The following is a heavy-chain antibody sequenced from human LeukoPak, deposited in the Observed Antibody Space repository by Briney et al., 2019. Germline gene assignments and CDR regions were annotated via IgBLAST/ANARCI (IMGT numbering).Heavy chain of an antibody. CDR2: IYSGGST. Sequence: SGGSLRLSCAASGFTVSSNYMSWVRQAPGKGLEWVSVIYSGGSTYYADSVKGRFTISRDNSKNTLYLQMNSLRAEDTAVYYCAREGYRYGNGWGAFDIWGQGTMVTVSS. J-gene: IGHJ3*02. V-gene: IGHV3-66*01. CDR1: GFTVSSNY. D-gene: IGHD5-18*01. CDR3: AREGYRYGNGWGAFDI.